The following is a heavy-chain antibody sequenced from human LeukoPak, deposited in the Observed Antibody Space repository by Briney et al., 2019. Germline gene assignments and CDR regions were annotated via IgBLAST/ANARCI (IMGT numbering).Heavy chain of an antibody. CDR3: ARLVAGYYDSTILDAFDI. CDR1: GGPISSYY. CDR2: IYTSGST. J-gene: IGHJ3*02. D-gene: IGHD3-22*01. Sequence: PSETLSLTCTVSGGPISSYYWSWIRQPPGKGLEWIGYIYTSGSTNYNPSLKSRVTISVDTSKNQFSLKLSSVTAADTAVYYCARLVAGYYDSTILDAFDIWGQGTMVTVSS. V-gene: IGHV4-4*09.